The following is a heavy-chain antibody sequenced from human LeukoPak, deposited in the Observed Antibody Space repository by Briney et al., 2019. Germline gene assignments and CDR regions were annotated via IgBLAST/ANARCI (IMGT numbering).Heavy chain of an antibody. CDR3: ARIPNGDYDYKDV. CDR1: GFTFSSYG. D-gene: IGHD4-17*01. V-gene: IGHV3-30*03. CDR2: ISYDGSNK. J-gene: IGHJ6*03. Sequence: GRSLRLSCAASGFTFSSYGMHWVRQAPGKGLEWVAVISYDGSNKYYADSVKGRFTISRDNSKNTLYLQMNSLRAEDTAVYYCARIPNGDYDYKDVWGKGTTVTVSS.